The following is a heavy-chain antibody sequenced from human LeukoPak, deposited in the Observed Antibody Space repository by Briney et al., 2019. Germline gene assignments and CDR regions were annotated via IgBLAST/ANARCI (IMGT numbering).Heavy chain of an antibody. CDR1: GFTVSSNY. V-gene: IGHV3-53*01. CDR2: IYSGGST. J-gene: IGHJ4*02. D-gene: IGHD6-19*01. CDR3: AREGSGGWHRSYYFDY. Sequence: GGSLRLSCAASGFTVSSNYMSWVRQAPGKGLEWVSVIYSGGSTYYADSVKGRFTISRDNSKNTLYLQMNSLRAEDTAVYYCAREGSGGWHRSYYFDYWGQGTLVTVSS.